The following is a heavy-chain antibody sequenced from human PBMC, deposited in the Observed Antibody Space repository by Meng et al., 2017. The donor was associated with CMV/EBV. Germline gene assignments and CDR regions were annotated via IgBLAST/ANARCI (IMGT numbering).Heavy chain of an antibody. D-gene: IGHD5-18*01. CDR2: INPNNRDT. CDR3: AKDESNGYTDY. Sequence: KVSCTASGYTFRGYFIHWIRQAPGQRLEWMGWINPNNRDTKYAERFQGRVTMTRDTSTNTVYMELDSLRFVDTAIYYCAKDESNGYTDYWGPGTLVTVS. V-gene: IGHV1-2*02. J-gene: IGHJ4*02. CDR1: GYTFRGYF.